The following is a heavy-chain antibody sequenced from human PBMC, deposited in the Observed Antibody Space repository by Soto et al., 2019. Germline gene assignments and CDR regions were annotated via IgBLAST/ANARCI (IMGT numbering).Heavy chain of an antibody. CDR3: ARTLSTGYSSGWSLPSYYYYGMDV. V-gene: IGHV1-18*01. D-gene: IGHD6-19*01. CDR1: GYTFTSYC. J-gene: IGHJ6*02. Sequence: GASVKVSCKASGYTFTSYCISWVRQAPGQGLEWMGWISAYNGNTNYAQKLQGRVTMTTDTSTSTAYMELRSLRSDDTAVYYCARTLSTGYSSGWSLPSYYYYGMDVWGQGTTVTVSS. CDR2: ISAYNGNT.